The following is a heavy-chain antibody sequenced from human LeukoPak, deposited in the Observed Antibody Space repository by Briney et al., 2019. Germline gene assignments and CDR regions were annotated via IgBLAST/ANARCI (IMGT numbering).Heavy chain of an antibody. V-gene: IGHV4-59*12. D-gene: IGHD5-18*01. CDR2: IYYSGST. Sequence: SETLSLTCTVSGGSISSYYWSWIRQPPGKGLEWIGYIYYSGSTNYNPSLKSRVTISVDTSKNQFSLKLSSVTAADTAVYYCARDRIQLGGSIDYWGQGTLVTVSS. CDR3: ARDRIQLGGSIDY. J-gene: IGHJ4*02. CDR1: GGSISSYY.